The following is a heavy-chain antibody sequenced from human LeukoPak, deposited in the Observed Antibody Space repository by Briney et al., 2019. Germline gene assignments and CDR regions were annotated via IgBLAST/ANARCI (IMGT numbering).Heavy chain of an antibody. CDR2: IYHSGST. Sequence: SETLSLTSTVSGGSISSGYYWGWIRQPPGKGLEWIGSIYHSGSTYYNPSLKSRVTISVDTSKNQFSLKLSSVTAADTAVYYCARHQWSIAVFDYWGQGTLVTVSS. CDR1: GGSISSGYY. CDR3: ARHQWSIAVFDY. D-gene: IGHD6-6*01. V-gene: IGHV4-38-2*02. J-gene: IGHJ4*02.